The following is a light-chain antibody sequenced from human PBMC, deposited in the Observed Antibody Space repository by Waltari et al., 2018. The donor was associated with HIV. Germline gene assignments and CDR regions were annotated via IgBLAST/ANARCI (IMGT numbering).Light chain of an antibody. J-gene: IGKJ2*01. CDR1: QDITSY. Sequence: DIQLTQSPSFLSASVGDRVTITCRATQDITSYLDWYHQKPGKAPKLLIYAASTLQSGVPSRFSGSGSGTEFTLTISTLQPEDFATYYCQHLNSYPYTFGQGTKLEIK. V-gene: IGKV1-9*01. CDR2: AAS. CDR3: QHLNSYPYT.